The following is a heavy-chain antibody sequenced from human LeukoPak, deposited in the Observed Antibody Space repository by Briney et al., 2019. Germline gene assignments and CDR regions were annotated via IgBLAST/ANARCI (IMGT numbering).Heavy chain of an antibody. CDR1: GGSVSSGSYY. V-gene: IGHV4-61*01. CDR2: IYYSGST. D-gene: IGHD6-13*01. CDR3: ARATPIAPDY. J-gene: IGHJ4*02. Sequence: SETLSLTCTVSGGSVSSGSYYWSWIRQPPGKGLEWIGYIYYSGSTNYNPSLKSRVTIPVDTSKNQFSLKLSSVTAADTAVYFCARATPIAPDYWGQGTLVTVSS.